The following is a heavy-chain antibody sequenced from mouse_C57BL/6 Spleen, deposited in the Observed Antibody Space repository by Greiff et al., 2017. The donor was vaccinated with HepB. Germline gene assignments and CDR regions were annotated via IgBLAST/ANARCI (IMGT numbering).Heavy chain of an antibody. V-gene: IGHV3-6*01. Sequence: DVKLQESGPGLVKPSQSLSLTCSVTGYSITSGYYWNWIRQFPGNKLEWMGYISYDGSNNYNPSLKNRISITRDTSKNQFFLKLNSVTTEDTATYYCAREGSYDYDGFAYGGQGTLVTVSA. CDR1: GYSITSGYY. D-gene: IGHD2-4*01. CDR2: ISYDGSN. CDR3: AREGSYDYDGFAY. J-gene: IGHJ3*01.